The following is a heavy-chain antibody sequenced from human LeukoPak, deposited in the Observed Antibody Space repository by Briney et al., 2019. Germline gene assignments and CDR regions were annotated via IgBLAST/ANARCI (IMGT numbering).Heavy chain of an antibody. J-gene: IGHJ3*02. V-gene: IGHV1-69*04. CDR2: IIPILGIA. CDR3: ARDLYSGHEGNAFDI. Sequence: SVKVSCKASGGTFSSYAITWVRQAPGQGLEWMGRIIPILGIANYAQKFQGRVTIFADKSTSTAYMELSSLRSEDTAVYYCARDLYSGHEGNAFDIWGQGTMVTVSS. D-gene: IGHD5-12*01. CDR1: GGTFSSYA.